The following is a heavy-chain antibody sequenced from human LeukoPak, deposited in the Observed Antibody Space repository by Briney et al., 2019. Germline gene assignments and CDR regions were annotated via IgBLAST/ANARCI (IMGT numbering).Heavy chain of an antibody. CDR2: INPNSGGT. Sequence: AASVKVSCKASGYTFTGYYMHWVRQAPGQGLEWMGWINPNSGGTNYAQKFQGRVTMTRDTSISTAYMELSRLRSDDTAVYYCARADCSSTSCYGGRNWFDPWGQGTLVLVSS. CDR3: ARADCSSTSCYGGRNWFDP. CDR1: GYTFTGYY. D-gene: IGHD2-2*01. V-gene: IGHV1-2*02. J-gene: IGHJ5*02.